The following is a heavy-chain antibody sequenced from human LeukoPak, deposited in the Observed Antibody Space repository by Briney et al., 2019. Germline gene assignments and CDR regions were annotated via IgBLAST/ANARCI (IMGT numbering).Heavy chain of an antibody. CDR3: ASVRSGRYYFDY. V-gene: IGHV4-61*01. CDR1: GGSVSSGSYY. CDR2: IYYSGST. J-gene: IGHJ4*02. D-gene: IGHD5-24*01. Sequence: PSETLSLTCTVSGGSVSSGSYYWSWIRQPLGKELEWIGYIYYSGSTNYSPSLKSRVTISVDTSKNQFSLKLTSVTAADTAVYYCASVRSGRYYFDYWGQGTLVTVSS.